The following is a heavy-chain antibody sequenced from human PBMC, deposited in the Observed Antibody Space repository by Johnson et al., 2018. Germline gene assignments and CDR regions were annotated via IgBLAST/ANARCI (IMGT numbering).Heavy chain of an antibody. CDR3: ARETRRTFDA. J-gene: IGHJ3*01. V-gene: IGHV3-30*03. CDR1: GFIFSSYG. CDR2: LSYDGSNK. Sequence: QVQLVQSGGGVVQPGRSLRLSCAASGFIFSSYGMHWVRQAPGQGLEWVAVLSYDGSNKYYADSVKGRFTISRDNTKNSLYLQMNSLRAEDTALYYCARETRRTFDAWGQGTMVTVSS.